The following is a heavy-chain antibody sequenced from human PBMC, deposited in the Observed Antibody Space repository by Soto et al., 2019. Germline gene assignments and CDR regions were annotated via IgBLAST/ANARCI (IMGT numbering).Heavy chain of an antibody. D-gene: IGHD2-21*02. Sequence: PSVTLSLTCAVYGGSFSGYYWSWIRQPPGKGLECLGEINHNGSTNYNPSLKSRVTISVDTSKNQFSLKLSSVAAADTAVYYCASGLPRIVVVTAEGVNWFDPWGQGTLVTVSS. J-gene: IGHJ5*02. CDR2: INHNGST. CDR3: ASGLPRIVVVTAEGVNWFDP. V-gene: IGHV4-34*01. CDR1: GGSFSGYY.